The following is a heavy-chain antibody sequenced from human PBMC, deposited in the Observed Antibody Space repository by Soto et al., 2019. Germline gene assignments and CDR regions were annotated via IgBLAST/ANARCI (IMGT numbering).Heavy chain of an antibody. CDR1: GGSISSYY. CDR3: ARAGRRCSGGSCYFYYSYYMDV. D-gene: IGHD2-15*01. V-gene: IGHV4-59*01. CDR2: IYYSGST. Sequence: SETLSLTCTGSGGSISSYYWSWIRQPPGKGLEWIGYIYYSGSTNYNPSLKSRVTISVDTSKNQFSLKLSSVTAADTAVYYCARAGRRCSGGSCYFYYSYYMDVWGQGTTVTVSS. J-gene: IGHJ6*03.